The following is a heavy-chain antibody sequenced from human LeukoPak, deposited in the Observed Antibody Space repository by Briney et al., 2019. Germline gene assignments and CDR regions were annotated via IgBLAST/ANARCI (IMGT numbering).Heavy chain of an antibody. J-gene: IGHJ4*02. V-gene: IGHV3-11*01. D-gene: IGHD6-19*01. Sequence: XGSLRLSCAASGFTFSDYYMSWIRQAPGKGLEWVSYISSSGSTIYYADSVKGRFTISRDNAKNSLYLQMNSLRAEDTAVYYCARDSSSGWSGTYYFDYWGQGTLVTVSS. CDR2: ISSSGSTI. CDR3: ARDSSSGWSGTYYFDY. CDR1: GFTFSDYY.